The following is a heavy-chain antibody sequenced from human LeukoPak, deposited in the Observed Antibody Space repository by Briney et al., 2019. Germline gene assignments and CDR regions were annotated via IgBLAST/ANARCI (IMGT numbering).Heavy chain of an antibody. J-gene: IGHJ4*02. CDR3: AKPRDYDILTGHTQGYFDY. V-gene: IGHV3-9*01. Sequence: GGSLRLSCAASGFTFDDYAMHWVRQAPGKGLEWVSGISWNSGSIGYADSVKGRFTISRDNAKNSQYLQMNSLRAEDTALYYCAKPRDYDILTGHTQGYFDYWGQGTLVTVSS. CDR2: ISWNSGSI. D-gene: IGHD3-9*01. CDR1: GFTFDDYA.